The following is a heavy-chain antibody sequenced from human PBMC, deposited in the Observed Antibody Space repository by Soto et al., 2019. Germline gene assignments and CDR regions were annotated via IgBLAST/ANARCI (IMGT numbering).Heavy chain of an antibody. Sequence: GESLKISCKGSGYSFTSYWIGWVRQMPGKGLEWMGIIYPGDSDTRYSPSFQGQVTISADKSISTAYLQMDSLKIEDTAVYYCSPLMRFSSSPPGYLGQGTLVTVSS. J-gene: IGHJ4*02. CDR3: SPLMRFSSSPPGY. CDR2: IYPGDSDT. V-gene: IGHV5-51*01. CDR1: GYSFTSYW. D-gene: IGHD2-8*01.